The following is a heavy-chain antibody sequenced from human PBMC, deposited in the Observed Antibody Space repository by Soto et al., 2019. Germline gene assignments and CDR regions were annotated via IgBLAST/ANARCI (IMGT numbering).Heavy chain of an antibody. Sequence: PVKVSCKASGGTFSSYAISWVRQPPGQGLEWMGGIIPIFGTANYAQKFQGRVTITADESTSTAYMELSSLRSEDTAVYYCARDPPSVGWFDPWGQGTLVTVSS. CDR2: IIPIFGTA. J-gene: IGHJ5*02. V-gene: IGHV1-69*13. D-gene: IGHD2-15*01. CDR1: GGTFSSYA. CDR3: ARDPPSVGWFDP.